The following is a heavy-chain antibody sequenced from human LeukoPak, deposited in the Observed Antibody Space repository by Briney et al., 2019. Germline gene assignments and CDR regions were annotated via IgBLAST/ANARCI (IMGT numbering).Heavy chain of an antibody. D-gene: IGHD3-16*01. V-gene: IGHV5-51*01. Sequence: GESLKISCKGSGYSFTSYWIGWVRQMPGKGLEWMGIIYPGDSDTRYSPSFQGRVTISADKSINTAYLQWSSLKASDTALYYCARHVVMATGRYLDYWGQGTLVTVSS. J-gene: IGHJ4*02. CDR3: ARHVVMATGRYLDY. CDR1: GYSFTSYW. CDR2: IYPGDSDT.